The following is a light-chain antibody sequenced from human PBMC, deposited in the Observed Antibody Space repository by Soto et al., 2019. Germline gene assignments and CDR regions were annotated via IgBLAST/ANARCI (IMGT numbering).Light chain of an antibody. V-gene: IGKV3-20*01. CDR2: GAS. CDR1: QSVSSNY. Sequence: EIVLTQSPGTLSLSPGERATLSCRASQSVSSNYLAWYQQKPGQAPRLLIYGASSRATGIPDRFSGSGYGTDFIVTISRLEPEDFGLYYCQQYGSSPLTFGGGTKVEIK. CDR3: QQYGSSPLT. J-gene: IGKJ4*01.